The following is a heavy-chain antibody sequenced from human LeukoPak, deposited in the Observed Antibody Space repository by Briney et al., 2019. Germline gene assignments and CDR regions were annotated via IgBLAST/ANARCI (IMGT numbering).Heavy chain of an antibody. J-gene: IGHJ4*02. CDR3: ARDPFHPIAAAGTSFDY. V-gene: IGHV4-31*03. Sequence: TLSLTCTVSGGSISSGGYYWSWIRQHPGKGLEWIGYIYYSGSTYYNPSLKSRVTISVDTSKNQFSLKLSSVTAADTAVYYCARDPFHPIAAAGTSFDYWGQGTLVTVSS. D-gene: IGHD6-13*01. CDR1: GGSISSGGYY. CDR2: IYYSGST.